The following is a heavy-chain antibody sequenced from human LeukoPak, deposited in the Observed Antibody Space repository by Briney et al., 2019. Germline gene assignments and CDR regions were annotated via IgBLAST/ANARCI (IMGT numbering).Heavy chain of an antibody. CDR1: GGSISSGSYY. J-gene: IGHJ4*02. V-gene: IGHV4-61*02. CDR3: ARSGDYYDSSGYHPLGY. CDR2: IYTSGST. D-gene: IGHD3-22*01. Sequence: SQTLSLTCTVSGGSISSGSYYWSWIRQPAGKGLEWIGRIYTSGSTNYNPSLKSRVTISVVTSKNQFSLKLSSVTAADTAVYYCARSGDYYDSSGYHPLGYLGQGTLLTVSS.